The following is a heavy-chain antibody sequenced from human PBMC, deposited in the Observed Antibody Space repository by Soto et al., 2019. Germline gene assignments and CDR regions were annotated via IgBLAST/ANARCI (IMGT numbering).Heavy chain of an antibody. CDR1: VGSVTSGNYY. J-gene: IGHJ5*01. D-gene: IGHD2-8*02. CDR3: AMIPVHKYTIYWCHP. Sequence: SETLSLTCTVSVGSVTSGNYYCGWIRQPPWKGLEWIGRIYYSGSTNYSPSLKSRVTISLDTSNNQFSLKVTSVTAADTAVYYCAMIPVHKYTIYWCHPWGQGTLVTVSS. V-gene: IGHV4-61*01. CDR2: IYYSGST.